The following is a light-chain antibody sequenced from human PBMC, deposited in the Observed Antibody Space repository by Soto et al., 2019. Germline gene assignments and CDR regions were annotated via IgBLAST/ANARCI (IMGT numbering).Light chain of an antibody. V-gene: IGKV1-5*01. CDR3: LQHDTYPLT. Sequence: DIQMTQSPSTLSASVGDRVTITCRASQSISSWLAWYQQKPGKAPKLLIFDASSFESGVPSRFSGSGSGTEFTLTITSLQPEDSATYYCLQHDTYPLTFGGGTKVDIK. J-gene: IGKJ4*01. CDR1: QSISSW. CDR2: DAS.